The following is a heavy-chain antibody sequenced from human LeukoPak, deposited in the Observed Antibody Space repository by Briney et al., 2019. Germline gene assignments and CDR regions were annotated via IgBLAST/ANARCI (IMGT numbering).Heavy chain of an antibody. J-gene: IGHJ4*02. CDR3: ARGWGWQRLHF. CDR2: INHSGST. CDR1: GGSFSGYF. Sequence: PSETLSLTCAVYGGSFSGYFWSWIRQPPGKGLEWIGEINHSGSTDYNPSLKSRVTISVDTSKNQFSLKLNSVTAADTAVHYCARGWGWQRLHFWGQGTLVTVSS. D-gene: IGHD5-12*01. V-gene: IGHV4-34*01.